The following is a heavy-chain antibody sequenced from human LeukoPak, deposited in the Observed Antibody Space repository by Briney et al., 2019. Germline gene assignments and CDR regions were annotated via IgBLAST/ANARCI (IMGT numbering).Heavy chain of an antibody. CDR1: GFTVSSNY. Sequence: GGSLRLSCAASGFTVSSNYMSWVRQAPGKGLEWVSVIYSGGSTYYADSVKGRFTISRDNSKNTLYLQMNSLRAEDTAVYYCAKDPHPTYYYGSGHAFDIWGQGTMVTVSS. CDR2: IYSGGST. CDR3: AKDPHPTYYYGSGHAFDI. V-gene: IGHV3-53*05. J-gene: IGHJ3*02. D-gene: IGHD3-10*01.